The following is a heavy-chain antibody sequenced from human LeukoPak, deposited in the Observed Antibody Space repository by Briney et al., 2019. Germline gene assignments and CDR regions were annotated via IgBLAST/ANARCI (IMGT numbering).Heavy chain of an antibody. D-gene: IGHD3-10*01. V-gene: IGHV3-33*01. CDR3: ARDGGSGTPYGLSVFYGMDV. Sequence: GGSLRLSCVASGLTFNAYGMHWVRQAPGKGLEWVAVIWSDGSNKYFADSVKGRFTISRDNSKNTLYLQMSSLRAEGTAVYYCARDGGSGTPYGLSVFYGMDVWGQGTTVSVSS. CDR2: IWSDGSNK. CDR1: GLTFNAYG. J-gene: IGHJ6*02.